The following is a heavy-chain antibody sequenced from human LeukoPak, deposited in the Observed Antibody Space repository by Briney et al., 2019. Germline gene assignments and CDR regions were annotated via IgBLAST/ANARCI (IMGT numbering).Heavy chain of an antibody. J-gene: IGHJ3*02. V-gene: IGHV4-39*02. D-gene: IGHD1-1*01. Sequence: PSETLSLTCTVSGGSISSSSYYWGWIRQPPGKGLEWIGSINYSGSTYYNPSLKSRVTISVDTSKNQFSLKLSSVTAADTAVYYCARDDGFLELENAFDIWGQGTMVTVSS. CDR2: INYSGST. CDR1: GGSISSSSYY. CDR3: ARDDGFLELENAFDI.